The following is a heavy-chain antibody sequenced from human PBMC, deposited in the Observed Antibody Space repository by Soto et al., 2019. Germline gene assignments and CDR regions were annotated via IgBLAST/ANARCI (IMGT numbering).Heavy chain of an antibody. CDR1: GSSLSTSGVS. CDR3: ACAFYDVLGQ. J-gene: IGHJ4*01. D-gene: IGHD3-9*01. V-gene: IGHV2-5*01. CDR2: IHWNDDK. Sequence: SGPTLVNPTQTLTLTCSLSGSSLSTSGVSVGWIRQPPGKALEWLAVIHWNDDKHYRPSLKTRLAITKDTSKSQVVLTMTNMDPVDTATYYCACAFYDVLGQWGQGTLVTVSS.